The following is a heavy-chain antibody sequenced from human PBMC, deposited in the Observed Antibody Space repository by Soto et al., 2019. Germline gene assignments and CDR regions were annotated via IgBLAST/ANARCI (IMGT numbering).Heavy chain of an antibody. D-gene: IGHD3-22*01. CDR1: GSTFGDYA. CDR3: TRGSRITMMVVVPDAFDI. CDR2: IRSKAYGGTT. V-gene: IGHV3-49*03. J-gene: IGHJ3*02. Sequence: HPGGSLRLSCTASGSTFGDYAMSWFRQAPGKGLEWVGFIRSKAYGGTTEYAASVKGRFTISRDDSKSIAYLQMNSLKTEDTAVYYCTRGSRITMMVVVPDAFDIWGQGTMVTVSS.